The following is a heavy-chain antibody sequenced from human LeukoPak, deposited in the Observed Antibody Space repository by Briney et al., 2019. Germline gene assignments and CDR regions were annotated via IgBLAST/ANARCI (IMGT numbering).Heavy chain of an antibody. CDR2: IIPIFGTA. Sequence: SVKVSCKASGGTFSSYAISWVRQGPGQGLEWMGGIIPIFGTANYAQKFQGRVTITADESTSTAYMELSSLRSEDTAVYYCATSWGGSSENWFDPWGQGTLVTVSS. J-gene: IGHJ5*02. D-gene: IGHD6-6*01. CDR3: ATSWGGSSENWFDP. V-gene: IGHV1-69*01. CDR1: GGTFSSYA.